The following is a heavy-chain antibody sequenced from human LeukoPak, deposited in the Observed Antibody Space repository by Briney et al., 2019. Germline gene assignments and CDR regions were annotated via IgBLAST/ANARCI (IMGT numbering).Heavy chain of an antibody. CDR3: ARDAGLDV. CDR1: GVSISIYY. Sequence: SETLSLTCTVSGVSISIYYWSWVRQPPGKGLEWIGYIYYSGSTTYNPSLKSRVSMSVDTSKNQFSLKLSSVTAADTAVYYCARDAGLDVWGPGTRVTVAS. J-gene: IGHJ6*02. CDR2: IYYSGST. V-gene: IGHV4-59*01.